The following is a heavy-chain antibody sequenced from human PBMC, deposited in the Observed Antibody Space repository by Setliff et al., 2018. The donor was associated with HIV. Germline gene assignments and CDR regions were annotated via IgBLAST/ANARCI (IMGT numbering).Heavy chain of an antibody. V-gene: IGHV4-61*09. CDR3: ARETVAAAGTPLYYYYYYMDV. CDR2: IYTSGST. D-gene: IGHD6-13*01. J-gene: IGHJ6*03. CDR1: GGSISSGSYY. Sequence: PSETLSLTCTVSGGSISSGSYYWSWIRQPAGKGLEWIGHIYTSGSTNYNPSLKSRVTISVDTSKNQFSLKLSSVTAADTAVYYCARETVAAAGTPLYYYYYYMDVWGKGTTVTVSS.